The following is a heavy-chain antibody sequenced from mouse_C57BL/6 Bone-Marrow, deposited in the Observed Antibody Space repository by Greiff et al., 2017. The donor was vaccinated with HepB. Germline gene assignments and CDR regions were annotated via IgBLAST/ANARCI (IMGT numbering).Heavy chain of an antibody. CDR2: ISNGGGRT. Sequence: EVQLVESGGGLVQPGGSLKLSCAASGFTFSDYYMYWVRQTPEKRLEWVAYISNGGGRTYYPDTVKGRSTISRENDKNTLYLQMSRRKSEDTAMYYCARHEDYSGSSPWFAYWGQGTLVTVSA. V-gene: IGHV5-12*01. CDR1: GFTFSDYY. CDR3: ARHEDYSGSSPWFAY. J-gene: IGHJ3*01. D-gene: IGHD1-1*01.